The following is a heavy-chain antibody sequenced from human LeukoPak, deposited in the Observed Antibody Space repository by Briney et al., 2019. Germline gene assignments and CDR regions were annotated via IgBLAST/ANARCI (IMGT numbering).Heavy chain of an antibody. CDR2: IIPIFGTA. CDR1: GGTFSSYA. J-gene: IGHJ4*02. CDR3: ARDNRGSYYFDY. V-gene: IGHV1-69*13. Sequence: GASVKVSCKASGGTFSSYAISWVRQAPGQGLEWMGGIIPIFGTANYAQKFQGRVTITADESTSTAYMELSSLRSEDTAVYYCARDNRGSYYFDYWGQGTLVTVSS. D-gene: IGHD2/OR15-2a*01.